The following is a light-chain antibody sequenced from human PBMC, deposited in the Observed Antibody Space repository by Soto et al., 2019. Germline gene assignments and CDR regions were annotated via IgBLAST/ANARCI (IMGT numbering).Light chain of an antibody. V-gene: IGLV2-14*01. CDR2: EVS. Sequence: QSALTQPASVSGSPEHPLTIPAPGTGSNFGGYNYASWYQHHPGKAPKLMIYEVSSRPSGVSYRFSGSKSGNTASLTISGLQADDEAEYYCSSYTSSSTLLIFGTGTKVTVL. J-gene: IGLJ1*01. CDR1: GSNFGGYNY. CDR3: SSYTSSSTLLI.